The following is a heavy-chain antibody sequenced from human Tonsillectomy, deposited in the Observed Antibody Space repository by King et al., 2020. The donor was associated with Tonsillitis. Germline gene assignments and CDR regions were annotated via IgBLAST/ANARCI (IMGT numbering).Heavy chain of an antibody. V-gene: IGHV1-69*01. CDR3: ARDPHIAVSGPVDY. CDR2: IIPLFTSA. D-gene: IGHD6-19*01. CDR1: GGTFSSYT. J-gene: IGHJ4*02. Sequence: QLVQSGAEVKKPGSSVKVSCTASGGTFSSYTFSWVRQAPGQGLEWMGGIIPLFTSADYAQKFQGRVTITADESTSTAYMELSSLRSDDTAVYYCARDPHIAVSGPVDYWGQGTLAT.